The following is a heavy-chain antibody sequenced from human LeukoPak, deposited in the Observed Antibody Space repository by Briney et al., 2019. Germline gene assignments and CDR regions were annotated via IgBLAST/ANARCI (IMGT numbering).Heavy chain of an antibody. D-gene: IGHD3-22*01. J-gene: IGHJ4*02. CDR1: GFTFDDCS. V-gene: IGHV3-43*01. CDR3: AKDLSYESSGSVIDS. Sequence: GGSLRLSCTAAGFTFDDCSMHWVRQAPGKTPGWVSLISWDGTTYYADSVKGRFTISRDNGKNSLYLQMDTLRSEDTAFYYCAKDLSYESSGSVIDSWGQGTLVTVSS. CDR2: ISWDGTT.